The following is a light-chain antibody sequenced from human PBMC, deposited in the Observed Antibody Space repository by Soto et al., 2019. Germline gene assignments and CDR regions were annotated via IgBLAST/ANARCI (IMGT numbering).Light chain of an antibody. Sequence: EIVLTQSPATLSLSPGERATLSCRASQSVSSYLASYQQKPGQAPRLLIYDASNRATGIPARFSGSGSGTDFILTISSLEPEDFAVYYCQQRSNWLTFGGGTKVEIK. J-gene: IGKJ4*01. CDR2: DAS. V-gene: IGKV3-11*01. CDR1: QSVSSY. CDR3: QQRSNWLT.